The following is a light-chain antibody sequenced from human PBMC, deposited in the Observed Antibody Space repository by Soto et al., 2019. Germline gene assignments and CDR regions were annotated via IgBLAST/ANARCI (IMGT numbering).Light chain of an antibody. CDR3: QKYNNWPPWT. V-gene: IGKV3-15*01. CDR1: QSVYSS. Sequence: EIVLTQSPATLSVSPGERATLSCRASQSVYSSLALYQQKPGQAPRHLSYGASTRATGSPARFSGSGYGTEFTLTISSLQSEDFAVYYCQKYNNWPPWTFGQGTKWIS. J-gene: IGKJ1*01. CDR2: GAS.